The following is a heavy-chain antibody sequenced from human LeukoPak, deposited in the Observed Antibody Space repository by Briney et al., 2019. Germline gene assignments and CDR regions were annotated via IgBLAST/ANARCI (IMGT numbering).Heavy chain of an antibody. CDR2: IYTSGST. CDR1: GGSVSSYY. D-gene: IGHD1-26*01. Sequence: SETLSLTCTVSGGSVSSYYWSWVRQPAGKGLEWIGRIYTSGSTNYNPSLKSRVTMSVDTSKNQFSLKLSSVTAADTAVYYCARGQVVGATTFYYYYMDVWGKGTTVTVSS. CDR3: ARGQVVGATTFYYYYMDV. V-gene: IGHV4-4*07. J-gene: IGHJ6*03.